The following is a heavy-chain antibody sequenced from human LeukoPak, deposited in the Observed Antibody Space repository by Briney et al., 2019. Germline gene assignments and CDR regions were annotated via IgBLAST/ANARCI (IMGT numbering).Heavy chain of an antibody. CDR1: GFTFSNYN. CDR2: ITDNGLRT. J-gene: IGHJ4*02. D-gene: IGHD6-19*01. Sequence: PGGSLRLSCSASGFTFSNYNIHWVRQAPGKGLEYVSAITDNGLRTYYVDSVRGRFTISRDNSKNTVYLQMSSLRPEDTAVYYCEAGHFDYWGQGTLVTVFS. CDR3: EAGHFDY. V-gene: IGHV3-64*03.